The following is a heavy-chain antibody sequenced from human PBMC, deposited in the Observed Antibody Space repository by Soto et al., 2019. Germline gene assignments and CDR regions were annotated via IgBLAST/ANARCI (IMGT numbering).Heavy chain of an antibody. CDR2: ISYDGSNK. Sequence: GGSLRLSCAASGFTFSSYAMHWVRQAPGKGLEWVAVISYDGSNKYYADSVKGRFTISRDNSKNTLYLQMNSLRAEDTAVYYCAREGMIVVGGWVEPWGKGTLATGSA. J-gene: IGHJ5*02. D-gene: IGHD3-22*01. V-gene: IGHV3-30-3*01. CDR3: AREGMIVVGGWVEP. CDR1: GFTFSSYA.